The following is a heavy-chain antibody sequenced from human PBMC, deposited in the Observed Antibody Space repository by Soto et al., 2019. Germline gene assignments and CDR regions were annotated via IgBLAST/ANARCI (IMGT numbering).Heavy chain of an antibody. CDR3: AHRPRITIFGVVIQHDAFDI. Sequence: QSGPTLVNPTQTLTLTCTFSGFSLSTSGVGVGWIRQPPGKALEWLALIYWDDDTRYSPSLKSRLTIAKDTSKNQVVLTMTNMDPVDTATYYCAHRPRITIFGVVIQHDAFDIWGQGTMVTVSS. CDR2: IYWDDDT. D-gene: IGHD3-3*01. V-gene: IGHV2-5*02. CDR1: GFSLSTSGVG. J-gene: IGHJ3*02.